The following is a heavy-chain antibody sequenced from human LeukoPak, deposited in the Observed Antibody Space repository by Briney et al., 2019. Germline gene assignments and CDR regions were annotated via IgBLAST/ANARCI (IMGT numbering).Heavy chain of an antibody. D-gene: IGHD3-10*01. CDR1: DGSFSVSY. Sequence: PSETLSLTCAVYDGSFSVSYWSWIRQPPGKGLEWIGEINHSGNTNYNPSLKSRVTISVDTSKNQFSLKLTSVTAADTAMYYCARGNVWKTIPMVRGVSRARWFDPWGQGTLVTVSS. CDR3: ARGNVWKTIPMVRGVSRARWFDP. CDR2: INHSGNT. V-gene: IGHV4-34*01. J-gene: IGHJ5*02.